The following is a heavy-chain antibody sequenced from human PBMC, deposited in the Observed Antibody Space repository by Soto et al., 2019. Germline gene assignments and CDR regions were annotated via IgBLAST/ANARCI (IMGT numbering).Heavy chain of an antibody. V-gene: IGHV4-30-4*08. CDR2: IHYSGSI. J-gene: IGHJ6*02. CDR1: GGSISSEYYH. D-gene: IGHD2-21*02. Sequence: QVQLQQSGPGLVKPSQTLSLTCSVSGGSISSEYYHWTWIRQSPGKGLEWIGNIHYSGSILYNPSFKRRIPVSVDTSKSQFSLQLSSVSAADTAVYFCAREDDGGDRDYYGLDVWGQGTTVTVSS. CDR3: AREDDGGDRDYYGLDV.